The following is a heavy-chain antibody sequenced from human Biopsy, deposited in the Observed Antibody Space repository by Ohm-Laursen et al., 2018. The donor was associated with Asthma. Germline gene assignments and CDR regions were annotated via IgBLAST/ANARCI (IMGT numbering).Heavy chain of an antibody. V-gene: IGHV3-30*18. Sequence: LFLTCAATGFTFSNYGMHWVRQAPGKGLDWVAVISFDGSNKNYTDSVKGRFTISRDNSRNTLHLQMNSLRAEDTAVYYCAKDVFPGWELRRGPDYWGQGTLGTVSS. CDR2: ISFDGSNK. CDR1: GFTFSNYG. J-gene: IGHJ4*02. D-gene: IGHD1-26*01. CDR3: AKDVFPGWELRRGPDY.